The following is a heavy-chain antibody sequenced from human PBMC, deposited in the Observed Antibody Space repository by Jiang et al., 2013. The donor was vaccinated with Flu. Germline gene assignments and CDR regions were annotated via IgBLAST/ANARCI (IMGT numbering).Heavy chain of an antibody. CDR1: GGSINSNNYY. CDR2: FYYPGNT. Sequence: LLKPSETLSLTCTVSGGSINSNNYYWGWIRQPPGKGLEWIGSFYYPGNTYYNPSLKGRVTISVDMSKNQFSLKLNSVTASDTAVYYCARSTDIVATRDYWGQGTLVTVSS. CDR3: ARSTDIVATRDY. V-gene: IGHV4-39*01. D-gene: IGHD5-12*01. J-gene: IGHJ4*02.